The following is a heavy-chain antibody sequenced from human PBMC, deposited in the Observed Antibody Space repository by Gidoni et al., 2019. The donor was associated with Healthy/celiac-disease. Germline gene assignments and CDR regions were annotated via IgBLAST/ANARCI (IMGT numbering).Heavy chain of an antibody. CDR3: AKDNRFRVGFLEWFPHAFDI. D-gene: IGHD3-3*01. V-gene: IGHV3-9*01. J-gene: IGHJ3*02. CDR2: ISWNIGSI. Sequence: EVQLVESGGGLVQPGRSLTPSCAASGFPFDDYAMHWGRKAPGKGLEWVSGISWNIGSIGYADSVKGRFTSSRDNAKNSLYLQMNSLRAENTALYYCAKDNRFRVGFLEWFPHAFDIWGQGTMVTVSS. CDR1: GFPFDDYA.